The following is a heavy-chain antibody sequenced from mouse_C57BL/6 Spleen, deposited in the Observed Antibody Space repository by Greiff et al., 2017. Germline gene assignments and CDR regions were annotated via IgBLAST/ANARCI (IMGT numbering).Heavy chain of an antibody. CDR2: IYPGSGST. CDR1: GYTFTSYW. Sequence: VQLQQSGAELVKPGALVKMSCKASGYTFTSYWITWVKQRPGQGLEWIGDIYPGSGSTNYNEKFKSKATLTVDTSSSTAYMQLSSLTSEDSAVYYCARNIIYYDYDDWFAYWGQGTLVTVSA. J-gene: IGHJ3*01. D-gene: IGHD2-4*01. CDR3: ARNIIYYDYDDWFAY. V-gene: IGHV1-55*01.